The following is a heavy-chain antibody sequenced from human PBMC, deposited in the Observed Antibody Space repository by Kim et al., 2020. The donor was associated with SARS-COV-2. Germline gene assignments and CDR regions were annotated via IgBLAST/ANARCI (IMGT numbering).Heavy chain of an antibody. Sequence: GGSLRLSCAASGFTFDDYAMHWVRQAPGKGLEWVSGISWNSGSIGYADSVKGRFTISRDNAKNSLYLQMNSLRAEDTALYYCAKEQAGTWYFDLWGRGTLVTVSS. CDR1: GFTFDDYA. CDR2: ISWNSGSI. V-gene: IGHV3-9*01. D-gene: IGHD6-13*01. CDR3: AKEQAGTWYFDL. J-gene: IGHJ2*01.